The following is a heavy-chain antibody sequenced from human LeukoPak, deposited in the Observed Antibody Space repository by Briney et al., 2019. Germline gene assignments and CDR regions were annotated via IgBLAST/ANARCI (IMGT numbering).Heavy chain of an antibody. CDR3: ARGYYGSGSYYHYYYYMDV. CDR1: GGSFSGYY. D-gene: IGHD3-10*01. Sequence: SETLSLTCAVYGGSFSGYYWSWIRQPPGKGLEWIGEINHSGSTNYNPSLKRRVTISVDTSKNQFSLKLSSVTAADTAVYYCARGYYGSGSYYHYYYYMDVWGKGTTVTISS. V-gene: IGHV4-34*01. CDR2: INHSGST. J-gene: IGHJ6*03.